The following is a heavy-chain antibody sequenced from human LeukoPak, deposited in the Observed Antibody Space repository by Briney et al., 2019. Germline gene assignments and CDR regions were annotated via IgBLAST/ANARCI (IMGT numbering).Heavy chain of an antibody. CDR3: VRERDRGVTSPDFDY. CDR2: IYSGGST. V-gene: IGHV3-66*01. Sequence: GGSLRLSYAASGFCVSSNYMGWVRQAPGKGLEWVSVIYSGGSTNYADSVKGRFTISRDNSKNTLYLQVNSLRAEDTAVYYCVRERDRGVTSPDFDYWGQGSLVTVSS. CDR1: GFCVSSNY. J-gene: IGHJ4*02. D-gene: IGHD2-21*02.